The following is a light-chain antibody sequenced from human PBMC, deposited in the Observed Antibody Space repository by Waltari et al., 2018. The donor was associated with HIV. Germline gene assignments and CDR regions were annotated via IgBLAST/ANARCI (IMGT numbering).Light chain of an antibody. CDR1: RTNLGSNF. V-gene: IGLV1-47*01. J-gene: IGLJ2*01. CDR3: ASWDDILSSVI. Sequence: QSVLTQPPSPSWTPGQRVTISCSGARTNLGSNFVYWYHQLPGTAPKLLISKTNQRPSGVPDRFAGSKSGSSASLTISGLRSEDEAVYYCASWDDILSSVIFGGGTKVTVL. CDR2: KTN.